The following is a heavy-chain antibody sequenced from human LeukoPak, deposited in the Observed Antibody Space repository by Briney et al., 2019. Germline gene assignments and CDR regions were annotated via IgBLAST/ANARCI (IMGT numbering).Heavy chain of an antibody. D-gene: IGHD2-2*01. V-gene: IGHV3-48*02. J-gene: IGHJ3*01. CDR2: ISSISSAI. CDR1: GFSFSTYS. CDR3: ARDRGYCSSTNCYARAFDL. Sequence: GGSLRLSCAASGFSFSTYSMNWVRQAPAKGLQWVSFISSISSAIYYADSVKGRFTISRGNAKNSLYLQMNSLRDEDTAVYYGARDRGYCSSTNCYARAFDLWGQGTMVTVFS.